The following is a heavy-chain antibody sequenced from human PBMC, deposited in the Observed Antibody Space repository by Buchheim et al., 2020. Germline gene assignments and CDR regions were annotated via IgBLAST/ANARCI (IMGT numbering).Heavy chain of an antibody. CDR2: IYYSGSA. D-gene: IGHD4-17*01. Sequence: QVQLQESGPGLVKPSQTLSLTCTVSGGSFSSGDYFWGWIRQPPGKGLEWIGYIYYSGSAHYNPSLKSRVAISVDTSKPQFSLRLSSVTAADTAVYYCARSHYGDYALDYWGQGTL. CDR1: GGSFSSGDYF. V-gene: IGHV4-30-4*01. CDR3: ARSHYGDYALDY. J-gene: IGHJ4*02.